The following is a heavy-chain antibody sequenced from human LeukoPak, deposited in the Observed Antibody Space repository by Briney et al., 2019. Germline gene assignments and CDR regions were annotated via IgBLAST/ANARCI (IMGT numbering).Heavy chain of an antibody. D-gene: IGHD3-10*01. J-gene: IGHJ4*02. CDR3: ARDSRTYYYGSGSYYKVGRLDF. CDR1: GESFSSYQ. V-gene: IGHV1-69*13. Sequence: SVKVSCKSSGESFSSYQITWVRQAPGQGLEWMGGFIPVFERSTYAQKFQGRVTMTADESTNTASMELSSLTSEDTAVYYCARDSRTYYYGSGSYYKVGRLDFWGQGTLVTVSS. CDR2: FIPVFERS.